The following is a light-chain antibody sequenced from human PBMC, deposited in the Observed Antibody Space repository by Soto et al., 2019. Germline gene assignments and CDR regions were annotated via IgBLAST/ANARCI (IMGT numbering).Light chain of an antibody. J-gene: IGKJ1*01. Sequence: DIQMTQSPSTLSGSVGDRVTITCRASQTISSWLAWYQQKPGKAPKLLIYKASTLKSGVPSRFSGSGSGTEFTLTISSLQPDDFATYYCQQYETFSGTVGPGTKVDIK. CDR1: QTISSW. CDR2: KAS. CDR3: QQYETFSGT. V-gene: IGKV1-5*03.